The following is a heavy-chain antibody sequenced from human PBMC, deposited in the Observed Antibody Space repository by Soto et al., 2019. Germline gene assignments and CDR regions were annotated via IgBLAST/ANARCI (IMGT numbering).Heavy chain of an antibody. D-gene: IGHD6-19*01. CDR1: GFTFSSYE. V-gene: IGHV3-48*03. CDR3: ARLKAVAGTPFDY. Sequence: EVQLVESGGGLVQPGGSLRLSCGASGFTFSSYEMNWVRQAPGKGLEWVSYISSSGSTIYYADSVKGRFTISRDNAKNSLYLQMNSLRVADTAVYYCARLKAVAGTPFDYWGQGTLVTVSS. J-gene: IGHJ4*02. CDR2: ISSSGSTI.